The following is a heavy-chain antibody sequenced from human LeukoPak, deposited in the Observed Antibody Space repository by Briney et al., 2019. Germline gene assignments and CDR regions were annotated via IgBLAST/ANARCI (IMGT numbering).Heavy chain of an antibody. CDR3: ASLITIFGVVPDV. D-gene: IGHD3-3*01. CDR1: GFTFSSYS. J-gene: IGHJ6*04. CDR2: ISSSSSYI. Sequence: GGSLRLSCAASGFTFSSYSTNWVRQAPGKGLEWVSSISSSSSYIYYADSVKGRFTISRDNAKSSLYLQMNNLRAEDTAVYYCASLITIFGVVPDVWGKGTTVTVSS. V-gene: IGHV3-21*01.